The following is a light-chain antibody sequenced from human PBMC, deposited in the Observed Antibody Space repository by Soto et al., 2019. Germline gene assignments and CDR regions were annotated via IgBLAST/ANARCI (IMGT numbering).Light chain of an antibody. J-gene: IGKJ4*01. CDR3: QQNGGWPRT. V-gene: IGKV3-15*01. CDR2: ATS. Sequence: EIVLTQSPATLSVSPGERATLSCRASQSVGNNFAWYQQKPGQAPRLLIFATSTRATGVPARFSGSGSGTEFTLTISRLQSEDFAVYYRQQNGGWPRTFGGGAKVEIE. CDR1: QSVGNN.